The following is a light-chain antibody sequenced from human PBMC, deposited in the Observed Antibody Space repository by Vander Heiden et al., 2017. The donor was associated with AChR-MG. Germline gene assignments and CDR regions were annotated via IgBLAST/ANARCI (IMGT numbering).Light chain of an antibody. CDR2: GAS. CDR3: QHEGSSPFT. J-gene: IGKJ3*01. CDR1: QSVGGSY. V-gene: IGKV3-20*01. Sequence: ESVLTQSPGTLSLSPGERATLSCRASQSVGGSYLAWNQQKPGQAPRLLIYGASSRSTGIPDRFSGSGSGTDFTLTISRLEPEAFAVYYCQHEGSSPFTSGHGTKVHIK.